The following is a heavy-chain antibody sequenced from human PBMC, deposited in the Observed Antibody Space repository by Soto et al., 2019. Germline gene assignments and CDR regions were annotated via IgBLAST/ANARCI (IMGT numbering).Heavy chain of an antibody. D-gene: IGHD2-2*01. CDR1: GGSVSSGIYY. Sequence: TSETLSVTCTVSGGSVSSGIYYWSWIRHPPGKGLEWIGYIYYSGITNYNPSLKSRVTISVDTSKNQFSLKLSSVTAADTAVYYCARVVPDVVVPAATVFDYWGQGTLVTVS. J-gene: IGHJ4*02. CDR3: ARVVPDVVVPAATVFDY. CDR2: IYYSGIT. V-gene: IGHV4-61*01.